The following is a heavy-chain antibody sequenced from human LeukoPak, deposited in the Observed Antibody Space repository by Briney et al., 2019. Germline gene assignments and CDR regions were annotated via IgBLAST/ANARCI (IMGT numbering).Heavy chain of an antibody. CDR2: ISAYTGHT. Sequence: ASVKVSCKASGYNLRNYAINWVRQAPGQGLEWMGWISAYTGHTNYAQKFQGRVTMTRNTSISTAYMELSSLRSEDTAVYYCARRVYYYYYYYMDVWGKGTTVTISS. CDR3: ARRVYYYYYYYMDV. D-gene: IGHD6-13*01. V-gene: IGHV1-8*01. CDR1: GYNLRNYA. J-gene: IGHJ6*03.